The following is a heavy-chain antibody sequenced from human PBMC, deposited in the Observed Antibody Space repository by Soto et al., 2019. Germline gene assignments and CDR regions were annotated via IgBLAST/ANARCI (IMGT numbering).Heavy chain of an antibody. D-gene: IGHD1-26*01. CDR3: ARIKWGLDYYSGMDV. CDR1: GYTFXDYF. CDR2: INPKTAAT. V-gene: IGHV1-2*02. Sequence: QVQLVQSGAEVKKSGASVKVSCKASGYTFXDYFIQXXXXXXGQGLEWVAWINPKTAATNYAKKFQDRVTLTSDTSFSTAYLELTRLRPDDTAVYYCARIKWGLDYYSGMDVWGQGTAVTVSS. J-gene: IGHJ6*02.